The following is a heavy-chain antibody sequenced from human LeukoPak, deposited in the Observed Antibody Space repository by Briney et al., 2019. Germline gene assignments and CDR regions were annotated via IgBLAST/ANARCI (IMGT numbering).Heavy chain of an antibody. CDR2: IRDDGSEN. V-gene: IGHV3-7*01. Sequence: GGSLRLSCAASGLNFGKSWMTWVRQAPGRGLEWVASIRDDGSENFYADSVKGRFTISRDNAKNSLYLQMNSLRAEDTAVYYCTNWGDAWGLDFWGQGILVSVSS. J-gene: IGHJ4*02. CDR1: GLNFGKSW. D-gene: IGHD7-27*01. CDR3: TNWGDAWGLDF.